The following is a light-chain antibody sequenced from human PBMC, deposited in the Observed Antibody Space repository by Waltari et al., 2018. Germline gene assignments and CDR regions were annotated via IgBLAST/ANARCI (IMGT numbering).Light chain of an antibody. J-gene: IGLJ1*01. CDR1: SSDVGGYSL. CDR3: CSYAGYSTYV. CDR2: EDR. Sequence: QSALTQPASVSGSPGQSITISCTGTSSDVGGYSLFSWYQQHPGKAPKLILSEDRKRPSGVSDRFSGATSGNTASLTISGLQAEDEADYFCCSYAGYSTYVFGTGTKVTVL. V-gene: IGLV2-23*01.